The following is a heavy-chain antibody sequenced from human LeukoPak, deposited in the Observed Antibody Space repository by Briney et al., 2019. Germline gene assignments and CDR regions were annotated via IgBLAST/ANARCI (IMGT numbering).Heavy chain of an antibody. J-gene: IGHJ4*02. CDR2: IYTSGST. V-gene: IGHV4-4*08. CDR1: GGSISSYY. D-gene: IGHD6-19*01. CDR3: ARDDSSGSFDY. Sequence: SETLSLTCTVSGGSISSYYWSWIRQPPGKGLEWIGRIYTSGSTNYNPSLKSRVTISVDTSKNQFSLKLSSVTAADTAVYYCARDDSSGSFDYWGQGTLVTVSS.